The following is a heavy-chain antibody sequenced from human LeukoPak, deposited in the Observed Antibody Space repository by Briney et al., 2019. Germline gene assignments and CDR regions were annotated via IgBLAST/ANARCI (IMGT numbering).Heavy chain of an antibody. CDR3: AREAQDYGDSLGDY. V-gene: IGHV1-69*05. J-gene: IGHJ4*02. CDR2: IIPMFGTA. CDR1: GGTFNNSA. Sequence: ASVKVSCKASGGTFNNSAITWVRQAPGQGLEWMGGIIPMFGTANYAQKFHGTVTITTDESTSTVYMELSSLRSEDTAVYYCAREAQDYGDSLGDYWGQGTLVTVSS. D-gene: IGHD4-17*01.